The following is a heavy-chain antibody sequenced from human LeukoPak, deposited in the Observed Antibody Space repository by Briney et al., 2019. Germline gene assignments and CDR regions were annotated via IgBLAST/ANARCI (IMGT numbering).Heavy chain of an antibody. CDR1: GYTFSSYS. J-gene: IGHJ4*02. D-gene: IGHD5-12*01. CDR3: ARKASGYEYYFDY. V-gene: IGHV3-21*01. Sequence: GGSLRLSCAASGYTFSSYSMNWVRQAPGKGLEWVSSISSSSYIYYADSVKGRFTISRDNAKNSLYLQMNSLRAEDTAVYYCARKASGYEYYFDYWGQGTLVTVSS. CDR2: ISSSSYI.